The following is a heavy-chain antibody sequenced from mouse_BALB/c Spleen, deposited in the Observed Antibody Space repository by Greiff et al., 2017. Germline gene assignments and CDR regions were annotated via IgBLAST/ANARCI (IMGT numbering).Heavy chain of an antibody. D-gene: IGHD1-1*01. Sequence: QVQLQQSGAELARPGASVKMSCKASGYTFTSYTMHWVKQRPGQGLEWIGYINPSSGYTNYNQKFKDKATLTADKSSSTAYMQLSSLTSEDSAVYYCARGLYGYRYFDVWGAGTTVTVSS. J-gene: IGHJ1*01. CDR3: ARGLYGYRYFDV. V-gene: IGHV1-4*01. CDR1: GYTFTSYT. CDR2: INPSSGYT.